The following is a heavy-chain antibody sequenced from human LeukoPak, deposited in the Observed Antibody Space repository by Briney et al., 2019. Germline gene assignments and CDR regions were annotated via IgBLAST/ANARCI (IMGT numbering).Heavy chain of an antibody. CDR3: AKGLAVAGNGFDY. CDR2: ISGSGGST. Sequence: GGSLRLSCAASGFSFSSYAMSWVRQAPGKGLEWVSAISGSGGSTFYADSVKGRFTISRDNPKNTLYLQMNSLRAEDTAIYYCAKGLAVAGNGFDYWGQGTLVTVSS. J-gene: IGHJ4*02. CDR1: GFSFSSYA. D-gene: IGHD6-19*01. V-gene: IGHV3-23*01.